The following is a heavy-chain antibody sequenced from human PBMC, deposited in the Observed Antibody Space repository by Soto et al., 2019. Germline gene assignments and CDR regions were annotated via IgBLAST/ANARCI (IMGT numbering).Heavy chain of an antibody. CDR3: ARGGIVVVVPAAIQYYYYGMDV. CDR1: GYTFTSYG. D-gene: IGHD2-2*01. CDR2: ISAYNGNT. V-gene: IGHV1-18*04. Sequence: ASVKVSCKASGYTFTSYGISWVRQAPGQGLEWMGWISAYNGNTNYAQKLQGRVTMTTDTSTSTAYMELRSLRSDDTAVYYCARGGIVVVVPAAIQYYYYGMDVWGQGTTVTVS. J-gene: IGHJ6*02.